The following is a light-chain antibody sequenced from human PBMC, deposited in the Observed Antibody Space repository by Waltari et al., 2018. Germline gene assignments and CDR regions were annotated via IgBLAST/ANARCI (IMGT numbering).Light chain of an antibody. CDR3: QSFDTSLGAI. CDR2: GDS. V-gene: IGLV1-40*01. CDR1: SSNTGARHH. J-gene: IGLJ2*01. Sequence: QSVLAQPPPVSGAPGQRVTISCTGSSSNTGARHHVPWYQEFPGTAPKLLTYGDSNRPSGVPDRFSGSKSGTSASLAITGLQAEDEANYYCQSFDTSLGAIFGGGTKVTVL.